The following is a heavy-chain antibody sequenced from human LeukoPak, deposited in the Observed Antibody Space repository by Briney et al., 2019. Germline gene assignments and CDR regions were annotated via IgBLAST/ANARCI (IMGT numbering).Heavy chain of an antibody. D-gene: IGHD6-13*01. V-gene: IGHV4-59*08. CDR2: IYYSGST. CDR1: GFTFSNYD. J-gene: IGHJ3*02. Sequence: GSLRLSCAASGFTFSNYDMNWVRQAPGKGLEWIGYIYYSGSTSYNPSLRSRVTISVDTSKNQFSLKLSSVTAADTAVYFCARLTRGTSSWYNDAFDIWGQGTMVTVSS. CDR3: ARLTRGTSSWYNDAFDI.